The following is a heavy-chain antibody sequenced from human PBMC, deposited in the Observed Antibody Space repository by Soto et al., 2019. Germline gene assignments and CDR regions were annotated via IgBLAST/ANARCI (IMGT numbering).Heavy chain of an antibody. CDR2: VHPSGST. V-gene: IGHV4-34*10. D-gene: IGHD6-13*01. Sequence: SETLSLTCAVFSASLGDHYWAWIRQSPDKGLEWIGEVHPSGSTDYNPSLKSRLTLSLDTSKNQFSLKVNSMAAADTAVYYCARYRREAVAGYTLDNWGQGILVTVSS. CDR3: ARYRREAVAGYTLDN. J-gene: IGHJ4*02. CDR1: SASLGDHY.